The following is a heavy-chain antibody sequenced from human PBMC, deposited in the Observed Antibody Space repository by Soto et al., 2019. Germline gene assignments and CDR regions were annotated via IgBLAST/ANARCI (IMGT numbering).Heavy chain of an antibody. J-gene: IGHJ5*02. CDR3: ARDGGRDGYFGNWLDP. CDR1: GGTFSNYA. CDR2: IIPIFGTT. V-gene: IGHV1-69*12. Sequence: QVQLVQSGAEVKKPGSSVKVSCKASGGTFSNYAISWVRQAPGQGLEWVGGIIPIFGTTNFAQKFQGRVTITADESTTTAYMGLSGLRSEDTAVYYCARDGGRDGYFGNWLDPWGQGTLVTVSS. D-gene: IGHD5-12*01.